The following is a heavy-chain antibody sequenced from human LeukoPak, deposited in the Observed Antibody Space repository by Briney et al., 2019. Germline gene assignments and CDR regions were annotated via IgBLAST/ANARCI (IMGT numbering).Heavy chain of an antibody. CDR2: IYYSGST. CDR1: GGSISSYY. J-gene: IGHJ4*02. CDR3: ARHIRGWSFDY. D-gene: IGHD6-19*01. Sequence: SETLSLTCTVSGGSISSYYWSWIRQPPGKGLEWIGYIYYSGSTNYNPSLKSRVTISVDTSKNQFSLKLSSVTAADTAVYYCARHIRGWSFDYWGQGTLVTVSS. V-gene: IGHV4-59*08.